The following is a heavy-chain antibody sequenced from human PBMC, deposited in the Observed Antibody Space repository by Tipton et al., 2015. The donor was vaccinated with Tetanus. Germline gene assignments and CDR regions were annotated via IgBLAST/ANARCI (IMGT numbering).Heavy chain of an antibody. CDR1: GASIGSISYY. CDR3: VKDVNWNLRYFQH. J-gene: IGHJ1*01. Sequence: TLSLTCTVSGASIGSISYYWSWIRQPPGKGLEWIGYTYYSGSTGYNPSLKSRVTISIDSSKNQFSLKLTSVTAADTAVYYCVKDVNWNLRYFQHWGQGTVVTVSS. D-gene: IGHD1-1*01. V-gene: IGHV4-61*01. CDR2: TYYSGST.